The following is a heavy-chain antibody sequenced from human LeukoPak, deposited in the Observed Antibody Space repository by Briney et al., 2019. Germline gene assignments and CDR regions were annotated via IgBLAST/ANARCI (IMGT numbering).Heavy chain of an antibody. CDR2: INPNSGGT. V-gene: IGHV1-2*04. CDR1: GYTFTSYG. J-gene: IGHJ4*02. D-gene: IGHD2-15*01. Sequence: ASVKVSCKASGYTFTSYGISWVRQAPGQGLEWMGWINPNSGGTNYAQKFQGWVTMTRDTSISTAYMELSRLRSDDTAVYYCARGYCSGGSCSPIDYWGQGTLVTVSS. CDR3: ARGYCSGGSCSPIDY.